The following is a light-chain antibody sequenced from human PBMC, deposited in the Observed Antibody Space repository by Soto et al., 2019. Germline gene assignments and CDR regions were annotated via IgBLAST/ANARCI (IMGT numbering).Light chain of an antibody. CDR1: QSLSSTY. CDR3: QQSGRTPPYT. Sequence: EIVLTQSPGTLSLSPGERATLSCRASQSLSSTYLAWYQQKLGQSPSLLIYVASSRATGIPDRFSGSGSGTDVALTISRLEPEASAVYYCQQSGRTPPYTVGPGTTLEIK. V-gene: IGKV3-20*01. CDR2: VAS. J-gene: IGKJ2*01.